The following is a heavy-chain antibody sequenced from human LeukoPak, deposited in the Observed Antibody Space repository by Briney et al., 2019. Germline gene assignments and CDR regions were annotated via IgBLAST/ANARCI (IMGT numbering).Heavy chain of an antibody. Sequence: GSLRLSFAASGFPFDHYTFHWVRPGPGKGLEWVSLISWDGGSTYYADSVRGRFTIFRDNSKNSLYLQMNSLRTEDTALYYCTKASRAYDSTDGYFDYWGQGTLVTVSS. CDR1: GFPFDHYT. CDR2: ISWDGGST. D-gene: IGHD3-22*01. CDR3: TKASRAYDSTDGYFDY. J-gene: IGHJ4*02. V-gene: IGHV3-43*01.